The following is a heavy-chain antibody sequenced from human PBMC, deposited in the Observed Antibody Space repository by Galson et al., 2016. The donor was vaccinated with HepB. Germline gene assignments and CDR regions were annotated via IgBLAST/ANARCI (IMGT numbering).Heavy chain of an antibody. CDR1: GVSTSSSTYY. D-gene: IGHD3-10*01. Sequence: SETLSLTCSVSGVSTSSSTYYWGWIRQPPGKGLEWIGRIYYNGNTNYNPSLESRVTISLDTSKNQFSLKLSSVTAADTAVYFCARGGVRGITLYNWFDPWGQGTLVTVSS. CDR2: IYYNGNT. CDR3: ARGGVRGITLYNWFDP. V-gene: IGHV4-39*07. J-gene: IGHJ5*02.